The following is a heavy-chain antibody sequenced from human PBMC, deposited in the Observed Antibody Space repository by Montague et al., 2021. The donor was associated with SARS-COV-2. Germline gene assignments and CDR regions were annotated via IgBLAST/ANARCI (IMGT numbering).Heavy chain of an antibody. J-gene: IGHJ5*01. D-gene: IGHD6-13*01. CDR2: INSSSSAI. V-gene: IGHV3-11*06. Sequence: SLRLSCAASGFTFGYYYMSWIRQAPGKGLEWVSYINSSSSAINYADSVKGRFSISGDNTKNSLYLQMNSLRAEDTAVYYCARDGAAAGSWGHGTLVIVSS. CDR3: ARDGAAAGS. CDR1: GFTFGYYY.